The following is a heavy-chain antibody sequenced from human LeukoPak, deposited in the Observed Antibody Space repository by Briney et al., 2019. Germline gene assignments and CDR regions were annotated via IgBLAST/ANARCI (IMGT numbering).Heavy chain of an antibody. V-gene: IGHV1-2*02. CDR1: GYTSTGYY. Sequence: ASVKVSCKASGYTSTGYYMHWVRQAPGQGLEWMGWINPNSGGTNYAQKFQGRVTMTRDTSISTAYMELSRLRSDDTAVYYCARSPYSSSSRYYFDYWGQGTLVTVSS. CDR2: INPNSGGT. D-gene: IGHD6-6*01. CDR3: ARSPYSSSSRYYFDY. J-gene: IGHJ4*02.